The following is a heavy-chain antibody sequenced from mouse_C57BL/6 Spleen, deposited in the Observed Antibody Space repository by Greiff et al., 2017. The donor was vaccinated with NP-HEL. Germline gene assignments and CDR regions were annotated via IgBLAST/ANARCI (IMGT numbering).Heavy chain of an antibody. CDR2: IYPYNGVS. D-gene: IGHD1-1*01. J-gene: IGHJ1*03. CDR1: GYSFTGYY. V-gene: IGHV1-31*01. CDR3: ARGDYYYGSSYVPWYFDV. Sequence: EVQLQQSGPELVKPGASVKISCKASGYSFTGYYMHWVKQSHGNILDWIGYIYPYNGVSSYNQKFKGKATLTVDKSSSTAYMELRSLTSEDSAVYYCARGDYYYGSSYVPWYFDVWGTGTTVTVSS.